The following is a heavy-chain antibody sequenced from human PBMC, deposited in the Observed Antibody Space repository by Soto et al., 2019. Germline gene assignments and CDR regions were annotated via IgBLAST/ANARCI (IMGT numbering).Heavy chain of an antibody. CDR2: IYRGGYT. V-gene: IGHV3-53*01. J-gene: IGHJ6*02. D-gene: IGHD3-10*01. Sequence: PWGSLRLSCAVSGFTVSNNYMSWVRQAPGKGLEGVSVIYRGGYTAYGDSVKGRFTISRDTSKNTLYLQMDRLRDEDTAVYYCVRPLPSGQTHARDVWGQGTTVTVSS. CDR3: VRPLPSGQTHARDV. CDR1: GFTVSNNY.